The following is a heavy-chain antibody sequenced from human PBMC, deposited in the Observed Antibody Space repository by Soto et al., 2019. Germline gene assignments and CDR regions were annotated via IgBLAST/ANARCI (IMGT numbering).Heavy chain of an antibody. Sequence: SETLSLTCTVSGGSINDGSYHWSWLRQHPGKGLEFIGYIFYTGSTYYNPSLETRVTMSADTSNNEVSLRLNSLTAADTAVYYCARLDYGDSDFDLWGRGTMVTVSA. D-gene: IGHD4-17*01. CDR3: ARLDYGDSDFDL. V-gene: IGHV4-31*03. CDR2: IFYTGST. J-gene: IGHJ4*02. CDR1: GGSINDGSYH.